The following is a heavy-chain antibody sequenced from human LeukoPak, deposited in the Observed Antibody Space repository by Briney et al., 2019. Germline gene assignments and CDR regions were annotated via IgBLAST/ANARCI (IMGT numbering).Heavy chain of an antibody. D-gene: IGHD3-22*01. CDR3: ARGISRRYYYDSSGYSGFDY. J-gene: IGHJ4*02. CDR1: GGSFSGYY. V-gene: IGHV4-34*01. CDR2: INHSGST. Sequence: PSETLSLTCAVYGGSFSGYYWSWIRQPPGKGLEWIGEINHSGSTNYNPSLKSRVTISVDTSKNQFSLKLSSVTAADTAVYYCARGISRRYYYDSSGYSGFDYWGQGTLVTVSS.